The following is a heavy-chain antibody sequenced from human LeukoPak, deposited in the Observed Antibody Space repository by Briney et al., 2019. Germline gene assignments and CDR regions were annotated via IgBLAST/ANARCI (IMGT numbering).Heavy chain of an antibody. V-gene: IGHV5-51*01. D-gene: IGHD3-22*01. CDR3: ARGGPYYYQSTVRRLFDY. Sequence: GESLKISCKGSGYMVTGYWIGWVRQMPGKGLEWMGIIYPGDSDTRYSPSFQGQVTISVDKSISTAYLQWRSLKASDTAMYYCARGGPYYYQSTVRRLFDYWGQGTLVTVSS. J-gene: IGHJ4*02. CDR2: IYPGDSDT. CDR1: GYMVTGYW.